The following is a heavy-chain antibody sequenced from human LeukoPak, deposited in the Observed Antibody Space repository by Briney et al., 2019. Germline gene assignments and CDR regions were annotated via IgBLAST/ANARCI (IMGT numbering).Heavy chain of an antibody. V-gene: IGHV3-21*01. CDR3: AREPGPAAPPVDY. CDR1: GFTFSSYW. J-gene: IGHJ4*02. D-gene: IGHD2-2*01. CDR2: ISSGSTYM. Sequence: PGGSLRLSCAASGFTFSSYWMSWVRQAPGKGLEWVSSISSGSTYMYYADSVKGRFTISRDNAKNSVYLQMNSLRAEDTAVYYCAREPGPAAPPVDYWGQGTLVTVSS.